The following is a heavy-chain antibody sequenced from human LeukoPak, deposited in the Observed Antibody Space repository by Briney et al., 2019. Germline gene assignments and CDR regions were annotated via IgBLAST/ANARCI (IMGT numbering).Heavy chain of an antibody. CDR1: GVSIRSYY. D-gene: IGHD5-24*01. V-gene: IGHV4-4*09. CDR3: ASSRDGYSYYYFDS. Sequence: PSETLSLTCTVSGVSIRSYYWSWIGQPPGKGLEWIGYIYTGGSTNSNPSLKSRVTTSVDTSKNQFSLKLTSVTAADTAVYYCASSRDGYSYYYFDSWGQGTLVTVSS. CDR2: IYTGGST. J-gene: IGHJ4*02.